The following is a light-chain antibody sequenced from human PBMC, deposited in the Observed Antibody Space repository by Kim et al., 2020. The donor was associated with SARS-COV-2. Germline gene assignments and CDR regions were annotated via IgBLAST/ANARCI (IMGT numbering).Light chain of an antibody. V-gene: IGKV3-20*01. Sequence: EIVLTQSPGTLSLSPGERATLSCRASQSISSNYLAWYQQKPGQAPRLLIYGASSRATGIPDRVSGSGSGTDFTLTISRLEPEDFVVYYCQQYGISPRTFGQGTKVDIK. J-gene: IGKJ1*01. CDR1: QSISSNY. CDR3: QQYGISPRT. CDR2: GAS.